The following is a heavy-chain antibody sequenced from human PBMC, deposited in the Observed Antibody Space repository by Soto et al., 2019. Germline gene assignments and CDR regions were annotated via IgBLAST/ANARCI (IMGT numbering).Heavy chain of an antibody. D-gene: IGHD4-4*01. CDR1: GGTFSSYA. Sequence: SVKVSCKASGGTFSSYAISWVRQAPGQGLEWMGGIIPIFGTANYAQKFQGRVTITADESTSTAYMELSSLRSEDTAVYYCARTDGGNYTWFDLCGQRIRVTVCS. CDR3: ARTDGGNYTWFDL. V-gene: IGHV1-69*13. J-gene: IGHJ5*02. CDR2: IIPIFGTA.